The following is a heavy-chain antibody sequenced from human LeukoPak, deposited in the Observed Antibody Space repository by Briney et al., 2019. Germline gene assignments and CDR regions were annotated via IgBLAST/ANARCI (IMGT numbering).Heavy chain of an antibody. D-gene: IGHD3-10*01. CDR2: IRSDGSIK. Sequence: GGSLRLSCAASGFTFSNYGMHWVRQAPGMGLEWVAFIRSDGSIKYYADSVKGRFTISRDNSKNTLYLQMNSLRADDTAVYFCAKDQPMVYFDYWGQGTLVTVPS. V-gene: IGHV3-30*02. J-gene: IGHJ4*02. CDR3: AKDQPMVYFDY. CDR1: GFTFSNYG.